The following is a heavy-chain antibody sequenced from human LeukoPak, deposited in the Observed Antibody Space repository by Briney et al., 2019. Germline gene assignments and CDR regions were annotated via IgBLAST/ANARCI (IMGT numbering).Heavy chain of an antibody. V-gene: IGHV4-39*01. J-gene: IGHJ3*02. CDR2: IYYSGST. D-gene: IGHD3-22*01. Sequence: PSETQSLTCTVSGGSISSSSYYWGWIRQPPGKGLEWIGSIYYSGSTYYNPSLKSRVTISVDTSKNQFSLKLSSVTAADTAVYYCARRPNYYDSSGYYYVAAFDIWGQGTMVTVSS. CDR3: ARRPNYYDSSGYYYVAAFDI. CDR1: GGSISSSSYY.